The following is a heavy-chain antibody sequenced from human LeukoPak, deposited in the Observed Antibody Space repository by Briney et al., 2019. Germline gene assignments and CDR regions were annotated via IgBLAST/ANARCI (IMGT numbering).Heavy chain of an antibody. J-gene: IGHJ4*02. CDR3: ARDSDYGDYLWPPDY. CDR2: ISSSSRTI. V-gene: IGHV3-48*02. CDR1: GFTFSSYS. D-gene: IGHD4-17*01. Sequence: GGSLRLSCAASGFTFSSYSMNWVRQAPGKGLEWVSYISSSSRTIYYADSVKGRFTISRDNAKNSLYLQMNSLRDEDTAVYYCARDSDYGDYLWPPDYWGQGTLVTVSS.